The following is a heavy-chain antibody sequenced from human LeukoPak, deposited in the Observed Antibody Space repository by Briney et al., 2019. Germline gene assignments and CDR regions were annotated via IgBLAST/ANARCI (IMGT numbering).Heavy chain of an antibody. J-gene: IGHJ5*02. CDR1: GGSFSGYY. CDR3: ARRRGYCSSTSCPRWFDP. Sequence: SETLSLTCAVYGGSFSGYYWSWIRQPPGKGLEWIGEINHSGSTNYNPSLKSRVTISVDTSKNQFSLKLSSVTAADTAVYYCARRRGYCSSTSCPRWFDPWGQGTLVTVSS. CDR2: INHSGST. V-gene: IGHV4-34*01. D-gene: IGHD2-2*01.